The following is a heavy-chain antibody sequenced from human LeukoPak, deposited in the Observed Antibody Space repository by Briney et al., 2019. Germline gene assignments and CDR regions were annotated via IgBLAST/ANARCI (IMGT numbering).Heavy chain of an antibody. D-gene: IGHD4-17*01. CDR2: IKRDGSST. Sequence: GGSLRLSCAASGFTFSRHWMHWVRQAPGKGLVWVSRIKRDGSSTNYADSVKGRFTISRDDPKNTLYLQMNSLKTEDTAVYYCTTPMTTVTPDYWGQGTLVTVSS. CDR3: TTPMTTVTPDY. J-gene: IGHJ4*02. CDR1: GFTFSRHW. V-gene: IGHV3-74*01.